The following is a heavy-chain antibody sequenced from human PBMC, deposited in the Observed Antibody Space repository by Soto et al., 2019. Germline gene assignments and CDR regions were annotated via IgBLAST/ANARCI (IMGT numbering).Heavy chain of an antibody. Sequence: SDTLFLTCTVIGVFISSDCWSWIRQPPWKGLEWIGYIYYSGSTNYNPSLKSRVTISVDTSKNQFSLKLSSVTAADTAVYYCARLVVVRGVRFDPWGQGTLVTVS. D-gene: IGHD3-10*01. J-gene: IGHJ5*02. CDR3: ARLVVVRGVRFDP. CDR1: GVFISSDC. CDR2: IYYSGST. V-gene: IGHV4-59*08.